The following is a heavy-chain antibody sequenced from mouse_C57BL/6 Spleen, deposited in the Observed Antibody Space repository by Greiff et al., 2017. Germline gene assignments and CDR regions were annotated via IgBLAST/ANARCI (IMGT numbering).Heavy chain of an antibody. CDR3: ARGKAYYSNYAAMDY. CDR2: ISSGSSTI. V-gene: IGHV5-17*01. CDR1: GFTFSDYG. J-gene: IGHJ4*01. D-gene: IGHD2-5*01. Sequence: DVQLVESGGGLVKPGGSLKLSCAASGFTFSDYGMHWVRQAPEKGLEWVAYISSGSSTIYYADTVKGRFTISRDNAKNTLFLQMTSLRSEDTAMYYCARGKAYYSNYAAMDYWGQGTSVTVSS.